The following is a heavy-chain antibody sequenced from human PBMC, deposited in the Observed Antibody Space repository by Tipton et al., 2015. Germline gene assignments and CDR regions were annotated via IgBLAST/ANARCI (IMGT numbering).Heavy chain of an antibody. Sequence: TLSLTCTVSGGSITSNSYFWGWIRQSPGKGLEWIGSIYYDGDTYYIPSLKSRVTISIDASKSQFFLKVNSVTAADTAVYYCASFYFYDRGGHYFFDHWGQGPLVTASS. CDR2: IYYDGDT. D-gene: IGHD3-22*01. V-gene: IGHV4-39*01. CDR3: ASFYFYDRGGHYFFDH. CDR1: GGSITSNSYF. J-gene: IGHJ4*02.